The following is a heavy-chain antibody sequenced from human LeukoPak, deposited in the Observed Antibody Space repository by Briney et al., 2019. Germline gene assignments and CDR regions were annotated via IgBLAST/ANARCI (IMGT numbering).Heavy chain of an antibody. V-gene: IGHV3-21*01. J-gene: IGHJ4*02. CDR2: ISSSGSYI. Sequence: GGSLRLSCAASRFTFSSYSMNWVRQAPGKGLEWVSSISSSGSYIYYADSVKGRFTISRDNAKNSLYLQMDSLRAEDTAVYYCARWSMATNGYYFDYWGQGTLVTVSS. D-gene: IGHD5-24*01. CDR3: ARWSMATNGYYFDY. CDR1: RFTFSSYS.